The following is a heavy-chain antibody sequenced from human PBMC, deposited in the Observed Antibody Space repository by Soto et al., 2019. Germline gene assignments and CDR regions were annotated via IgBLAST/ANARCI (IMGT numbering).Heavy chain of an antibody. D-gene: IGHD2-2*01. CDR3: ARDGRHSRRIVVVPAATYAYAQNCLDH. J-gene: IGHJ5*02. CDR1: GYGFPVPL. V-gene: IGHV1-18*01. CDR2: MSAYNGNT. Sequence: ADPGMPSDPAPGYGFPVPLRPWVRQAHGRGLECMGLMSAYNGNTNYAQKLQGRVTMTTDTSTRTAYMELRSLRSDDTAVYYCARDGRHSRRIVVVPAATYAYAQNCLDHWGQGTVVTGSS.